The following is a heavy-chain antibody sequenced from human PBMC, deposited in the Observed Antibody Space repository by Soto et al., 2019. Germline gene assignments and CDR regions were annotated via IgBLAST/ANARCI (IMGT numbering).Heavy chain of an antibody. J-gene: IGHJ4*02. V-gene: IGHV3-21*04. D-gene: IGHD2-21*02. Sequence: GGSLRLSCRASGFTFSDFTMSWVRQAPGKGLEWVSSISSNGNYIYYSDSVRGRFTLSRDYSRNILFLQMDSLRADDTALYYCTTWLTAHFDYWGRGTQVTVSS. CDR2: ISSNGNYI. CDR1: GFTFSDFT. CDR3: TTWLTAHFDY.